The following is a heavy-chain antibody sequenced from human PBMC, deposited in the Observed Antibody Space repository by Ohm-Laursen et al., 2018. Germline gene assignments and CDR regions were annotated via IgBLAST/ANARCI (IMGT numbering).Heavy chain of an antibody. CDR1: GYTFTSYD. D-gene: IGHD6-13*01. CDR2: MNPNSGNT. Sequence: ASVKVSCKASGYTFTSYDINWVRQATGQGLEWMGWMNPNSGNTDYAQKFQGRVTVTRNTSVSTAYMELSSLRSEDTAIYYCARGARGSSLTSNWFDPWGQGTLVTVSS. CDR3: ARGARGSSLTSNWFDP. J-gene: IGHJ5*02. V-gene: IGHV1-8*01.